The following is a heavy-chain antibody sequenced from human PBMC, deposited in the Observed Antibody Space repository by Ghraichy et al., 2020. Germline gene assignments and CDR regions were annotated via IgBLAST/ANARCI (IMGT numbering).Heavy chain of an antibody. CDR1: GYTLTELS. V-gene: IGHV1-24*01. CDR3: ATRLVVPAAIPGSPNTPLDY. J-gene: IGHJ4*02. D-gene: IGHD2-2*02. CDR2: FDPEDGET. Sequence: ASVKVSCKVSGYTLTELSMHWVRQAPGKGLEWMGGFDPEDGETIYAQKFQGRVTMTEDTSTDTAYMELSSLRSEDTAVYYCATRLVVPAAIPGSPNTPLDYWGQGTLVTVSS.